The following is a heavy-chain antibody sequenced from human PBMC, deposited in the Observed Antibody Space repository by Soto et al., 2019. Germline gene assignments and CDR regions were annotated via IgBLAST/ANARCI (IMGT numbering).Heavy chain of an antibody. CDR3: TRRALGYFDY. Sequence: EVQLVESGGGLVQPGGSLSLSCAASGFTFNIYWMSWFRQAPGKGLEWVANIKLDGSEKYYVDSVKGRFTIFRDNAKNSLYLQMNSLRVEDTAVYYCTRRALGYFDYWGQGTLVTVSS. D-gene: IGHD3-16*01. J-gene: IGHJ4*02. V-gene: IGHV3-7*01. CDR2: IKLDGSEK. CDR1: GFTFNIYW.